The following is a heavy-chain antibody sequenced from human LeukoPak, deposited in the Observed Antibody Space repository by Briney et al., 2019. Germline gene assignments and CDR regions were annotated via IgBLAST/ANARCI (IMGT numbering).Heavy chain of an antibody. D-gene: IGHD6-6*01. CDR1: GFTFDDYA. CDR2: ISWNSGSI. Sequence: GRSLRLSCAASGFTFDDYAMHWVRQAPGKGLEWVSGISWNSGSIGYADSVKGRFTISRDNAKNSLYLQMNSLRAEDTALYYCARGWLAAHPGELDYWGRGTLVTVSS. CDR3: ARGWLAAHPGELDY. V-gene: IGHV3-9*01. J-gene: IGHJ4*02.